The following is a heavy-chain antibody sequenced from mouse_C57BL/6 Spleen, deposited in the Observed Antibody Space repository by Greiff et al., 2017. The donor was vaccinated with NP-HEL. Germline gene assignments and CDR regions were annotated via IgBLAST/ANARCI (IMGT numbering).Heavy chain of an antibody. Sequence: VQLQQSGAELVRPGPSVKVSCKASGYAFTNYLIEWVKQRPGQGLEWIGVINPGSGGTNYNEKFKGKATLTADKSSSTAYMQLSSLTSEDSAVYFCASFYYYGSSPYYFDYWGQGTTLTVSS. CDR2: INPGSGGT. CDR1: GYAFTNYL. J-gene: IGHJ2*01. CDR3: ASFYYYGSSPYYFDY. V-gene: IGHV1-54*01. D-gene: IGHD1-1*01.